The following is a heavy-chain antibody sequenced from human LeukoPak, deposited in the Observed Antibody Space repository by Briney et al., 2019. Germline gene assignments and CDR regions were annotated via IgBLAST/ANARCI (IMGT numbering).Heavy chain of an antibody. CDR1: GYTFTGYY. Sequence: ASVKVSCKASGYTFTGYYIHWVRQAPGQGLEFMGWINPDSGGTNYAQNFHRQVTMTKDTSNSTAYMELSGLRFDDTAFYYCAKGYYGSGNYKASIGGYWGQGTLITVSS. V-gene: IGHV1-2*02. CDR3: AKGYYGSGNYKASIGGY. CDR2: INPDSGGT. J-gene: IGHJ4*02. D-gene: IGHD3-10*01.